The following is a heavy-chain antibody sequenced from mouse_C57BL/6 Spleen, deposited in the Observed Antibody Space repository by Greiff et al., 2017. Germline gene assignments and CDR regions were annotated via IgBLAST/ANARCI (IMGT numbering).Heavy chain of an antibody. CDR1: GFNIKDYY. V-gene: IGHV14-2*01. D-gene: IGHD2-2*01. CDR3: ARSTMVNYYAMDY. Sequence: EVKLMESGAELVKPGASVKLSCTASGFNIKDYYMHWVKQRTEQGLEWIGRIDPEDGETKYAPKFQGKATITADTSSNTAYLQLSSLTSEDTAVYYCARSTMVNYYAMDYWGQGTSVTVSS. J-gene: IGHJ4*01. CDR2: IDPEDGET.